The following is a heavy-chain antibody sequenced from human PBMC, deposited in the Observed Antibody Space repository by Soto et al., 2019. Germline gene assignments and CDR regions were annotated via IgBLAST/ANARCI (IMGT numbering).Heavy chain of an antibody. Sequence: SAKPALTWIVSGVSVTSYTWSWVRQPANKGLEWIGRVFSSVSATYSPSLKSRVRISMDTPENRISLKLDSVTAADAGVYYCTRDGMTTGDTWGPGTLVTVSS. CDR2: VFSSVSA. D-gene: IGHD2-21*02. J-gene: IGHJ4*02. V-gene: IGHV4-4*07. CDR1: GVSVTSYT. CDR3: TRDGMTTGDT.